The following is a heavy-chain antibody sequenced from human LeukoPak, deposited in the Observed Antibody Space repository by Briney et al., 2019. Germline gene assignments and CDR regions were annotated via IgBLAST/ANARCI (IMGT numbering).Heavy chain of an antibody. CDR3: AGPLDTVDAFDI. CDR1: VYTFTHYY. J-gene: IGHJ3*02. Sequence: ASVTVSCMASVYTFTHYYIHWVRQAPGQGLEWMGWINPNSGDTDYAQKFQGRVTMTRDTSISTDYMELSRLRSDDTAVYYCAGPLDTVDAFDIWGQGTMVTVSS. CDR2: INPNSGDT. V-gene: IGHV1-2*02. D-gene: IGHD3/OR15-3a*01.